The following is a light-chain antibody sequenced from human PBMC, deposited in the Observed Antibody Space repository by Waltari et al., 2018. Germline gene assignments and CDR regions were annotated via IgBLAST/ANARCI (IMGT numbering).Light chain of an antibody. CDR2: GTS. Sequence: DIQMTQSPSSLSASVGDTITITCQASQGIAKYLNWYQQKPGKAPDLLIYGTSNLQAGVPSRFSGSGSGTEFTLTISSLQPEDIATYYCLQHDNLPYTFGQGTRLE. CDR1: QGIAKY. J-gene: IGKJ2*01. CDR3: LQHDNLPYT. V-gene: IGKV1-33*01.